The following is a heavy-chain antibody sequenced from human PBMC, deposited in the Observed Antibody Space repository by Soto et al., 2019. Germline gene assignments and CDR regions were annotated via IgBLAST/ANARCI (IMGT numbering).Heavy chain of an antibody. J-gene: IGHJ4*02. CDR1: GFTFITYA. CDR2: ISNDGRNK. D-gene: IGHD1-26*01. CDR3: AKGCGNYWAFDY. Sequence: GGPWRSPGPACGFTFITYARHWVGQAQGRGLEWVAYISNDGRNKYYADSVKGRFTISRDNSKNTLYLQMNSLRAEDTAVYYCAKGCGNYWAFDYWGQGTLVTVSS. V-gene: IGHV3-30*18.